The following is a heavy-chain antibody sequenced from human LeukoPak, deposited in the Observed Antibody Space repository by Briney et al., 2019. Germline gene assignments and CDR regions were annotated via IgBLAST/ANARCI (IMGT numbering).Heavy chain of an antibody. J-gene: IGHJ4*02. D-gene: IGHD2-15*01. Sequence: ASVKVSCKASGYTFTGYYMHWVPQAPGQGLEWMGRINPNSGGTNYAQKFQGRVTMTRDTSISTAYMELSRLRSDDTAVYSCAYDLVVVAATPVWGQGTLVTVSS. CDR3: AYDLVVVAATPV. V-gene: IGHV1-2*06. CDR2: INPNSGGT. CDR1: GYTFTGYY.